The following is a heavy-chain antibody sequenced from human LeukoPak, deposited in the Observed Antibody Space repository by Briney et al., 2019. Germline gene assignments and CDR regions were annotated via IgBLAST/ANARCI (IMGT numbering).Heavy chain of an antibody. CDR3: AKLPSSSWYY. CDR1: GFTFSSYA. CDR2: ISGSGGST. Sequence: GGSLRLSCAASGFTFSSYAMSWLRRAQGKGLEWVSAISGSGGSTYYADSVKGRFTISRDNSKNTLYLQMNSLRAEDTAVYYCAKLPSSSWYYWSQGTLVTVSS. J-gene: IGHJ4*02. D-gene: IGHD6-13*01. V-gene: IGHV3-23*01.